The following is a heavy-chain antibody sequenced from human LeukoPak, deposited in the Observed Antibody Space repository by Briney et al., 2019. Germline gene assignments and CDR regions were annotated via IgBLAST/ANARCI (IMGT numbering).Heavy chain of an antibody. CDR1: GFTFSTYW. D-gene: IGHD5-12*01. V-gene: IGHV3-74*01. CDR3: AKESGYDVDLEY. CDR2: INTDGSTT. J-gene: IGHJ4*02. Sequence: GGSLRLSCAGSGFTFSTYWMHWVRQAPGGGLAWVSGINTDGSTTSYADSVKGRFSISRDNAKNTVYLQMSSLRAEDTAVYYCAKESGYDVDLEYWGQGALVTVSS.